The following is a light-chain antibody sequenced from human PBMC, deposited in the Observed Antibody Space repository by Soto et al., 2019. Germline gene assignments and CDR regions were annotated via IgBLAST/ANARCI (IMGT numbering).Light chain of an antibody. V-gene: IGLV2-18*02. CDR1: SSDVGSFNR. CDR3: SSFTTSSIFV. CDR2: EVT. Sequence: QSVLTQPPSVSGSPGQSVTISCTGTSSDVGSFNRVSWYQQPPGTAPKLMIYEVTNRPSGVPDRFSGSKSGNTASLTISGLRAEDEADYYCSSFTTSSIFVFETGTKVPAL. J-gene: IGLJ1*01.